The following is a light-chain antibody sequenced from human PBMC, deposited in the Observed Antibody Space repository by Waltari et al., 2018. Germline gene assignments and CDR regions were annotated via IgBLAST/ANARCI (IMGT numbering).Light chain of an antibody. CDR3: QQYGSSPQG. V-gene: IGKV3-20*01. J-gene: IGKJ3*01. CDR2: GAS. Sequence: EIVLKQSPATLSSSQGERATLSCRASQSVSSSYLAWYQQKPGQAPRLLIYGASSRATGIPDRFSGSGSGTDFTLTISRLEPEDFAVYYCQQYGSSPQGFGPGTKVDIK. CDR1: QSVSSSY.